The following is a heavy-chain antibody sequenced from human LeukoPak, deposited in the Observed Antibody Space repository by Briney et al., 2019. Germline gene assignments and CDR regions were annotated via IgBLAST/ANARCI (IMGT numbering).Heavy chain of an antibody. D-gene: IGHD5-12*01. J-gene: IGHJ3*02. CDR1: GGSFSGYY. CDR3: ARAVRNLDIVATNAFDI. Sequence: PSETLSLTCAVYGGSFSGYYWSWIRQPPGKGLEWIGEINHSGSTNYNPPLKSRVTISVDTSKNQFSLKLSSVTAADTAVYYCARAVRNLDIVATNAFDIWGQGTMVTVSS. CDR2: INHSGST. V-gene: IGHV4-34*01.